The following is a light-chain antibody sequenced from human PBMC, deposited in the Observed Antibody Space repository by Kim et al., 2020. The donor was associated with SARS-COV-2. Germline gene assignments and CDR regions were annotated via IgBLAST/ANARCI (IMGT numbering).Light chain of an antibody. V-gene: IGKV1-39*01. CDR2: AAS. J-gene: IGKJ3*01. Sequence: DIQMTQSPSSLSASVGDRVTITCRASQSISTYLNWYKQKPGEAPEFLIYAASTLRSGVPLRFSGSGSGTDFALTIAGLHPEDFATYYCQQSYNTVTFGPGTKVDIK. CDR1: QSISTY. CDR3: QQSYNTVT.